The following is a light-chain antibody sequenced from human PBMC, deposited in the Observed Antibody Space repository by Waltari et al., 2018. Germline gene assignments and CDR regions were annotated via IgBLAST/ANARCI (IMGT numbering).Light chain of an antibody. CDR3: QQSYIYPLT. CDR2: DAS. J-gene: IGKJ1*01. Sequence: DIQMTQSPSSLSASVGDRVTITRRASQSISSYLNWYQQTPGRAPKVLIYDASRLLSGVPSRSSGSGSGTHFTLTISSLQPEDFGTYYCQQSYIYPLTFGQGTKVEI. V-gene: IGKV1-39*01. CDR1: QSISSY.